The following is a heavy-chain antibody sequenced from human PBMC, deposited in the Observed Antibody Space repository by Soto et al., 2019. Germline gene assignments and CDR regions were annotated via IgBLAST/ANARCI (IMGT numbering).Heavy chain of an antibody. CDR2: IIPIFGTA. CDR3: ARTLLYSNYGFYYFDY. V-gene: IGHV1-69*13. J-gene: IGHJ4*02. CDR1: GGTFSSYS. Sequence: SVKVSCKASGGTFSSYSISWVRHAPGRGLEWMGGIIPIFGTANYAQKFQGRVTITADESTSTAYMELSSLRSEDTAVYYCARTLLYSNYGFYYFDYWGQGTLVTVSS. D-gene: IGHD4-4*01.